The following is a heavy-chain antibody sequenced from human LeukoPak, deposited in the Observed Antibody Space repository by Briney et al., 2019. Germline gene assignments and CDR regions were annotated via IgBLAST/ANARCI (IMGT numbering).Heavy chain of an antibody. CDR3: ASTTDTTYYYDSSGYYQEDS. Sequence: SETLSLTCTVSGGSISSGDYYWSWIRQPPGKGLEWIGYIYYSGSTYYNPSLKSRVTISVDTSKNQFSLKLSSVTAADTAVYYCASTTDTTYYYDSSGYYQEDSWGQGTLVTVSS. V-gene: IGHV4-30-4*01. J-gene: IGHJ4*02. CDR1: GGSISSGDYY. D-gene: IGHD3-22*01. CDR2: IYYSGST.